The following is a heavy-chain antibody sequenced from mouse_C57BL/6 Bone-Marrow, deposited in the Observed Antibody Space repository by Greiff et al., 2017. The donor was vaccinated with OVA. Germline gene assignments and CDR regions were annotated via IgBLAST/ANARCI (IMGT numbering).Heavy chain of an antibody. D-gene: IGHD2-13*01. CDR1: GYAFTNYL. V-gene: IGHV1-54*01. CDR3: ERGDYYYDAMDY. Sequence: VQLQQSGAELVRPGTSVKVSCKASGYAFTNYLIEWVKQRPGQGLEWIGVINPGSGGTNYNEKFKGKATLNADKSSSTAYMQLTSLTSADSAVYICERGDYYYDAMDYWGQGTSVTVSS. J-gene: IGHJ4*01. CDR2: INPGSGGT.